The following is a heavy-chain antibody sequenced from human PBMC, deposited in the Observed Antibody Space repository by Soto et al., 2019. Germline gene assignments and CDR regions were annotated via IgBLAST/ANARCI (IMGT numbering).Heavy chain of an antibody. CDR3: ARGLRYYYYMDV. Sequence: ASVKVSCKASGYTFNSYAIYWVRQATGQGLEWMGWMNPNSGNTGYAQKFQGRVTMTRNTSISTAYMELSSLRSEDTAVYYCARGLRYYYYMDVWGKGTTVTVSS. V-gene: IGHV1-8*01. CDR1: GYTFNSYA. CDR2: MNPNSGNT. J-gene: IGHJ6*03.